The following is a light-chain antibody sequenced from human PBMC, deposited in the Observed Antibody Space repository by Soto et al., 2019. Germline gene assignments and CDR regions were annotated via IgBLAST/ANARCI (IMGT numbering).Light chain of an antibody. Sequence: IVLTQSPGTLSLSPGDRATLSCRASQRVSSKYLAWYQQKPGQAPRVLIYGTSIRATGVPERLSCGRSGTDFTLTITRLESEECAVYYCQQYGSSLFTFAPGTNLDVK. V-gene: IGKV3-20*01. CDR2: GTS. J-gene: IGKJ3*01. CDR1: QRVSSKY. CDR3: QQYGSSLFT.